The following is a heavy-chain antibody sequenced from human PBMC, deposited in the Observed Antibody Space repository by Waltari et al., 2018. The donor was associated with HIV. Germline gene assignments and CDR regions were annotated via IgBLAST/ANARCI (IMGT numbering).Heavy chain of an antibody. J-gene: IGHJ6*02. CDR2: TYYRSKWYN. CDR3: ARDRVATRKVFYYYGMDV. CDR1: GDSVSSNSAA. Sequence: QVQLQQSGPGLVKPSQTLSLTCAISGDSVSSNSAAWNWIRQPPSRGLEWLGRTYYRSKWYNDYAVSVKSRITINPDTSKNQFSLQLNSVTPEDTAVYYCARDRVATRKVFYYYGMDVWGQGTTVTVSS. V-gene: IGHV6-1*01. D-gene: IGHD5-12*01.